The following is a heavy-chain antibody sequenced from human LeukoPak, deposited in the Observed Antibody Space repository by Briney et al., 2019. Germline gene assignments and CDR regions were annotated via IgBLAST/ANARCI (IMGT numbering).Heavy chain of an antibody. J-gene: IGHJ4*02. CDR3: TKDRVWNSFDS. Sequence: GGSLRLSCAASGFTFSNHWMNWVRQAPGKGLVWVSRINADGSSTTYADSVKGRFTISRDNAKNTLYLQMNSLKNEDTAVYYCTKDRVWNSFDSWGQGTLVTVSS. CDR1: GFTFSNHW. V-gene: IGHV3-74*01. D-gene: IGHD1-1*01. CDR2: INADGSST.